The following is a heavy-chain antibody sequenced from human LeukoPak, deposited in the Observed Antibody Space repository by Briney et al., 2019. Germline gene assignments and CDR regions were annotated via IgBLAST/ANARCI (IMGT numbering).Heavy chain of an antibody. J-gene: IGHJ4*02. CDR2: IIPIFGTA. V-gene: IGHV1-69*01. D-gene: IGHD1-26*01. CDR1: GGTFISYA. CDR3: AREERAVGAVRGFDY. Sequence: SVKVSCKASGGTFISYAISWVRQAPGQGLEWMGGIIPIFGTANYAQKFQGRVTITADESTSTAYMELSSLRSEDTAVYYCAREERAVGAVRGFDYWGQGTLVTVSS.